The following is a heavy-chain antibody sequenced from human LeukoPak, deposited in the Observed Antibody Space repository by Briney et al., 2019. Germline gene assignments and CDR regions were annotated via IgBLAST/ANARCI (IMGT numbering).Heavy chain of an antibody. D-gene: IGHD6-13*01. J-gene: IGHJ4*02. Sequence: PSETLSLTCPVSGGPISSGGYSWCWIRQHPGKGLEWIGYIYYSGSTYYNPSLKSRVTISVDTSKNQFSLKLSSVTAADTAVYYCARGVHIAAAQYGYWGQGTLVTVSS. V-gene: IGHV4-31*03. CDR1: GGPISSGGYS. CDR2: IYYSGST. CDR3: ARGVHIAAAQYGY.